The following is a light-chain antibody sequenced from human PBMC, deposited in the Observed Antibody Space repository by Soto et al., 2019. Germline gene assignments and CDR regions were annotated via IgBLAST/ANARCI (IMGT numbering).Light chain of an antibody. CDR2: DVS. V-gene: IGLV2-14*01. J-gene: IGLJ2*01. Sequence: QSALTQPASVSGSPGQSITISCTGSSSDVGGYNYVSWYQQHPGKAPKVMIYDVSNRPSGVSNRFSGSKSGKTASLTISGLQAEDEADYYCSSYTSSNTRVVFGGGNTLTVL. CDR1: SSDVGGYNY. CDR3: SSYTSSNTRVV.